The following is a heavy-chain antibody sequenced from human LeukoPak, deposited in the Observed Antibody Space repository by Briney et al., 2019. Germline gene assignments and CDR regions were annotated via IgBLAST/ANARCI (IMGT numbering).Heavy chain of an antibody. CDR1: GFTFSSYA. CDR2: ISGSGGST. CDR3: ARSPSFYGSGYYFDY. Sequence: PGGSLRLSCAASGFTFSSYAMSWVRQAPGRGLEWVSAISGSGGSTYYADSVKGRFTISRDNSKNTLYLQMNSLRADDTAVYYCARSPSFYGSGYYFDYWGQGTLVTVSS. D-gene: IGHD3-10*01. J-gene: IGHJ4*02. V-gene: IGHV3-23*01.